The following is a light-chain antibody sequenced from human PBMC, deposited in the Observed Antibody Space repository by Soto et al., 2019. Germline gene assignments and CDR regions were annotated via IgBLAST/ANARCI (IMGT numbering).Light chain of an antibody. CDR1: QSISNW. CDR2: KAS. J-gene: IGKJ3*01. V-gene: IGKV1-5*03. Sequence: DIQLTQSPSTLSASVGDRVTITCRASQSISNWLAWYQQKPGKAPKLLIYKASTLQGGVPSRFTGSGSGTEFTLTISSLQPDDSATYYCQQYHSYSFGPGTKVVIK. CDR3: QQYHSYS.